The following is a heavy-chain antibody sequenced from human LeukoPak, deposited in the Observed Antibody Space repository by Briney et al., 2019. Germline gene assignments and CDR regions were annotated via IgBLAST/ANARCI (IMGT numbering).Heavy chain of an antibody. J-gene: IGHJ4*02. V-gene: IGHV4-59*01. CDR1: GGSISSYY. CDR3: ARRGWWLRSFDY. CDR2: IYYSGST. D-gene: IGHD5-12*01. Sequence: SETLSLTCTVSGGSISSYYWSWIRQPPGKGLEWIGYIYYSGSTNYNPSLKSRVTISVDTSKNQFSLKLSSVTAADTAVYYCARRGWWLRSFDYWGQGTLVTVSS.